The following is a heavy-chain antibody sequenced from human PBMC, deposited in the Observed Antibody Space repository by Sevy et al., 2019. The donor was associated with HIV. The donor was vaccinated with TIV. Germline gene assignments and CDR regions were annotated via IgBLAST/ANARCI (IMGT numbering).Heavy chain of an antibody. J-gene: IGHJ4*02. CDR1: GYTFTSHD. CDR3: ARLVSCGGDCYYLDH. Sequence: ASVKVSCKASGYTFTSHDINWVRRASGQGLEWIGGLNPNSDNTDYGERFKGRVTMTRDSSISTAYMDLSSLTSEDTAVYYCARLVSCGGDCYYLDHWGQGTLVTVSS. D-gene: IGHD2-21*02. V-gene: IGHV1-8*01. CDR2: LNPNSDNT.